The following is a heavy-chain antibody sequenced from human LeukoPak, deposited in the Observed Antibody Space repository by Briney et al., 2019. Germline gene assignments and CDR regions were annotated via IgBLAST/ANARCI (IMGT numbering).Heavy chain of an antibody. J-gene: IGHJ4*02. Sequence: GESLKISCKGSGYSFSSYWIAWVRQMPGKGLEWMGINHPGNSETTYNPSFRGHVTMSADKSVTTAYLQWSSLEASDTAMYYCARRLSSIATSAANDYWGQGTLVTVSS. CDR3: ARRLSSIATSAANDY. D-gene: IGHD2-15*01. V-gene: IGHV5-51*01. CDR2: NHPGNSET. CDR1: GYSFSSYW.